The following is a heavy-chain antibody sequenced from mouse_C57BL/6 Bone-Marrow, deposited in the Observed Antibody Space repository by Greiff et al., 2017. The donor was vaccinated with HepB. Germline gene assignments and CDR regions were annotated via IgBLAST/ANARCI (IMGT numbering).Heavy chain of an antibody. CDR3: ARYPIYYGHY. J-gene: IGHJ2*01. Sequence: VQLQESGAELVRPGTSVKVSCKASGYAFTNYLIEWVKQRPGQGLEWIGVINPGSGGTNYNEKFKGKATLTADKSSITAYMQLSSLTSEDSAVYFCARYPIYYGHYWGQGTTLTVSS. D-gene: IGHD2-1*01. CDR2: INPGSGGT. CDR1: GYAFTNYL. V-gene: IGHV1-54*01.